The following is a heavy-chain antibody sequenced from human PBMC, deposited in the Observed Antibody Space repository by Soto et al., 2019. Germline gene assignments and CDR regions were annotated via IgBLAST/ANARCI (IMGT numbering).Heavy chain of an antibody. CDR2: IRSKTNNYAT. D-gene: IGHD2-15*01. J-gene: IGHJ6*03. CDR1: GFPLSDSA. CDR3: TRLAGGQFEHSFYYYFMDV. Sequence: EVQLVESGGGLVQPGGSLKLACLASGFPLSDSAIHWVRKASGKGLEWVGRIRSKTNNYATTYAAPVRGRFTLSRDESKNTAYLQMNNLESVDAAEYYCTRLAGGQFEHSFYYYFMDVWGKGATVSV. V-gene: IGHV3-73*01.